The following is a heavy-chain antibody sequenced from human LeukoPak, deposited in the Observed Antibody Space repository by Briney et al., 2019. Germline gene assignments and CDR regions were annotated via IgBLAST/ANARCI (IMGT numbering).Heavy chain of an antibody. V-gene: IGHV1-2*02. CDR3: ARSSTVTTQAYYFDY. J-gene: IGHJ4*02. D-gene: IGHD4-17*01. Sequence: GASVKVSCKASGYTFTSYGISWVRQAPGQGLEWMGWINPNSGGTNYAQKFQGRVTMTRDTSISTAYMELSRLRSDDTAVYYCARSSTVTTQAYYFDYWGQGTLVTVSS. CDR2: INPNSGGT. CDR1: GYTFTSYG.